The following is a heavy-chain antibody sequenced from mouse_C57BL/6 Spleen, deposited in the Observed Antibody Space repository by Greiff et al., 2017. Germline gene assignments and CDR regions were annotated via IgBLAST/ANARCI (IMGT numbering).Heavy chain of an antibody. CDR3: ARDTGDYAMDY. CDR2: ISSGGSYT. CDR1: GFTFSSYG. J-gene: IGHJ4*01. V-gene: IGHV5-6*02. Sequence: DVKLVESGGDLVKPGGSLKLSCAASGFTFSSYGMSWVRQTPDKRLEWVATISSGGSYTYYPASVKGRFTISRDNAKNTLYLQMSSLKSEDTAMYYCARDTGDYAMDYWGQGTSVTVSS.